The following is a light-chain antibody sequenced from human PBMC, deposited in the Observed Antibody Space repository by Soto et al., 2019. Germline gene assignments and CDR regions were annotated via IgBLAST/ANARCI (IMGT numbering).Light chain of an antibody. CDR2: EAS. CDR1: NSDVGSHNF. V-gene: IGLV2-23*01. Sequence: QSALTQPASVSGSPGQSITISCTGTNSDVGSHNFVSWYQQYPGKAPKLLIYEASKRPSGLSNRFSGSKSGNTASLTISGLQAEDEDDYYCCSLTNGATWVFGGGTKVTVL. CDR3: CSLTNGATWV. J-gene: IGLJ3*02.